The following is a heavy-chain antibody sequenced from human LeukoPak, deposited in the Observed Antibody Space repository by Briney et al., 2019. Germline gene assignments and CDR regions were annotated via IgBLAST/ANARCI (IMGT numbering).Heavy chain of an antibody. D-gene: IGHD3-22*01. CDR2: ISHDGSNK. V-gene: IGHV3-30*18. J-gene: IGHJ4*02. CDR3: AKVHYYDSSGYLEY. CDR1: GFSFSNYA. Sequence: PGGSLRLSCAASGFSFSNYAMSWVRQAPGKGLEWVAVISHDGSNKFYADSVEGRFTISRDNSKNTLYLQMNSLRAEDTAVYYCAKVHYYDSSGYLEYWGQGTLVTVSS.